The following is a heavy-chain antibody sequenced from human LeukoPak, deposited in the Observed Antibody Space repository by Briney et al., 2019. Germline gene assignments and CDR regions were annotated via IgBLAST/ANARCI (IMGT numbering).Heavy chain of an antibody. D-gene: IGHD1-26*01. CDR2: SNKDGSTT. V-gene: IGHV3-74*01. CDR3: VRDLGGRSGH. Sequence: GGSLRLSCAASGFTFSSNWMHWVRQAPGKGLVWVSRSNKDGSTTNYADSVKGRFTISRDNAKNTLFLQMNSLTVDDTAVYYCVRDLGGRSGHWGQGTLVTVSS. J-gene: IGHJ4*02. CDR1: GFTFSSNW.